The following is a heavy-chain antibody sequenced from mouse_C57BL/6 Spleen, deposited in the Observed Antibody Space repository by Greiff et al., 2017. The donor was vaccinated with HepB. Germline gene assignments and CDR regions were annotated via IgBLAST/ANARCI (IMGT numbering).Heavy chain of an antibody. D-gene: IGHD2-4*01. CDR1: GFTFTDYY. J-gene: IGHJ4*01. V-gene: IGHV7-3*01. CDR3: ARYPNDYDVGGYAMDY. CDR2: IRNKANGYTT. Sequence: EVKLVESGGGLVQPGGSLSLSCAASGFTFTDYYMSWVRQPPGKALEWLGFIRNKANGYTTEYSASVKGRFTISRDNSQSILYLQMNALRAEDSATYYCARYPNDYDVGGYAMDYWGQGTSVTVSS.